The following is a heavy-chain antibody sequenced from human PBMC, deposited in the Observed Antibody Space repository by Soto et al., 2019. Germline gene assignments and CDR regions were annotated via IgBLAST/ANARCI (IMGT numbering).Heavy chain of an antibody. J-gene: IGHJ3*02. CDR2: IYSGDSDT. D-gene: IGHD1-26*01. CDR1: GYSFTTYW. CDR3: ARRGSYETFDI. V-gene: IGHV5-51*01. Sequence: PGASLKISCKGFGYSFTTYWIGWVRQMPGKGLEWMGIIYSGDSDTTYSPSFQGQVTISADKSISTAYLQCSSLKASDTATYYCARRGSYETFDIWGQGTMVTVSS.